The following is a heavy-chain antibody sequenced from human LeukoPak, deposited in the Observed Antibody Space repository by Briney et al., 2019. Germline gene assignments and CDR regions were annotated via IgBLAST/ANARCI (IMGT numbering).Heavy chain of an antibody. D-gene: IGHD4-17*01. CDR3: AKLGTTSVTTGY. CDR2: ISYDGSNK. J-gene: IGHJ4*02. V-gene: IGHV3-30*18. Sequence: QPGGSLRLSCAASGFTFSSYSMNWVRQAPGKGLEWVAVISYDGSNKYYADSVKGRFTISRDNSKNTLYLQMNSLRGEDTAVYYCAKLGTTSVTTGYWGQGTLVTVSS. CDR1: GFTFSSYS.